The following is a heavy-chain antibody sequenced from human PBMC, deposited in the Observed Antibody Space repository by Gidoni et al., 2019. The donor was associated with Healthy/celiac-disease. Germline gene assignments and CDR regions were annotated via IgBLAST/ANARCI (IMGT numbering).Heavy chain of an antibody. Sequence: QVQLVESGGGVVQPGRSLRLSCEASGFTFSSYGMHWVRQAPGKGLELVAVISYDGSNKYYADTVKGRFTISRDNSKNTLYLQMNSLRAEDTAVYYCAKVRFLEWLLPLDYWGQGTLVTVSS. J-gene: IGHJ4*02. CDR2: ISYDGSNK. CDR3: AKVRFLEWLLPLDY. D-gene: IGHD3-3*01. V-gene: IGHV3-30*18. CDR1: GFTFSSYG.